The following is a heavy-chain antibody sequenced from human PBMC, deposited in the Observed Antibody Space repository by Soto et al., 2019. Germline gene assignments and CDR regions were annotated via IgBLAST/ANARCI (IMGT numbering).Heavy chain of an antibody. J-gene: IGHJ4*02. V-gene: IGHV3-7*01. CDR1: GFTFSGSW. CDR2: IKEDGSVK. D-gene: IGHD5-12*01. CDR3: ARDPGYSSFDH. Sequence: GGSLRLSCAASGFTFSGSWMSWVRQAPGKGLEFVANIKEDGSVKNYVDSVKGRFTISRDNAKNSVYLQMNSLRDEDTAVYYCARDPGYSSFDHWGQGTLVTVSS.